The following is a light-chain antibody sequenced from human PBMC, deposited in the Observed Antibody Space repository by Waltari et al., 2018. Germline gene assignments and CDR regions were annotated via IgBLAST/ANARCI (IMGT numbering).Light chain of an antibody. CDR2: QDK. J-gene: IGLJ3*02. V-gene: IGLV3-1*01. CDR3: QAWDSSTAV. CDR1: NLESHS. Sequence: SYELTHSPSVSVSPGQTASLTCSGANLESHSVSWYQQKTGQSPVLVIYQDKRRPSGIPERISGSNSGNTATLTISGTQVMDEADYYCQAWDSSTAVFGGGTKVTVL.